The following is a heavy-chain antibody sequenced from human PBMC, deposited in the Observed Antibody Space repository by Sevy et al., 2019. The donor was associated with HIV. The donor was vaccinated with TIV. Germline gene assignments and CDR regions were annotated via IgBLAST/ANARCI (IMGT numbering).Heavy chain of an antibody. Sequence: KQSQTLSLTCTVSGGSVSSGSYYWSWIRQPPGKGLEWIGYIYYSGSTNYNPSLKSRVTISVDTSKNQFSLKLGSVTAADTAVYYCARECIDTYYDFWSGYHNWFDPWGQGTLVTVSS. D-gene: IGHD3-3*01. CDR1: GGSVSSGSYY. CDR2: IYYSGST. CDR3: ARECIDTYYDFWSGYHNWFDP. J-gene: IGHJ5*02. V-gene: IGHV4-61*01.